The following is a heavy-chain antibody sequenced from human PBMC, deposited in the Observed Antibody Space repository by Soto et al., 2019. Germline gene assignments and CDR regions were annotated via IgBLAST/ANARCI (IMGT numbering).Heavy chain of an antibody. J-gene: IGHJ6*02. Sequence: GASVKVSCKASGYTFTSYAMHWVRQAPGQRLEWMGWINAGNGNTKYSQKFQGRVTITRDTSASTAYMELSSLRSEDTAVYYCARERSLGSCISTSFPCYYGMDVWGQGTTVTVSS. D-gene: IGHD2-2*01. CDR3: ARERSLGSCISTSFPCYYGMDV. CDR2: INAGNGNT. V-gene: IGHV1-3*01. CDR1: GYTFTSYA.